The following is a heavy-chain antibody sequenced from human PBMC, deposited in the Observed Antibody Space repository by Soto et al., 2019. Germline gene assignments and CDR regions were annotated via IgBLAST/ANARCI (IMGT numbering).Heavy chain of an antibody. Sequence: GGSLRLSCAASGFTFSSYSMNWVRQAPGKGLEWVSSISSSSSYIYYADSVKGRFTISRDNAKNSLYLQMNSLRAEDTAVYYCAPGITDMITFGGVIEYFDYWGQGTLVTVSS. CDR2: ISSSSSYI. J-gene: IGHJ4*02. D-gene: IGHD3-16*01. CDR1: GFTFSSYS. CDR3: APGITDMITFGGVIEYFDY. V-gene: IGHV3-21*01.